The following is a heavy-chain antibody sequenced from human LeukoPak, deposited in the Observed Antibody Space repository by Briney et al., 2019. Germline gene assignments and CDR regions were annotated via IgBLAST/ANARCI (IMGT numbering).Heavy chain of an antibody. CDR1: GFTFSSSW. J-gene: IGHJ5*02. CDR3: ARDLPDP. V-gene: IGHV3-74*01. CDR2: INPDGSIT. Sequence: GGSLRLSCAASGFTFSSSWMHWVRQAPGKGLVWVSRINPDGSITTYADSVRGRFTISRDNAKSTVYLQMNSLRAEDTAVYYCARDLPDPWGQGTLVTVSS.